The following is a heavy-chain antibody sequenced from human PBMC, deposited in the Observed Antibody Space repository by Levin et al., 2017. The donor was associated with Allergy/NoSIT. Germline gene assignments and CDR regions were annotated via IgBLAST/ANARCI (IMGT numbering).Heavy chain of an antibody. V-gene: IGHV1-69*04. J-gene: IGHJ6*03. CDR3: ARSTSFVDIVGYMDV. CDR2: IIPILGIA. D-gene: IGHD5-12*01. CDR1: GGTFSSYA. Sequence: KISCKASGGTFSSYAISWVRQAPGQGLEWMGRIIPILGIANYAQKFQGRVTITADKSTSTAYMELSSLRSEDTAVYYCARSTSFVDIVGYMDVWGKGTTVTVSS.